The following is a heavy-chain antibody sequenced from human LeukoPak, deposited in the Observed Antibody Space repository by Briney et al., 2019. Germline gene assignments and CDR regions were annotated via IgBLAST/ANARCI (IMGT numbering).Heavy chain of an antibody. J-gene: IGHJ3*02. CDR3: ARVHTATIQGSAFDI. CDR1: GGSISSYY. D-gene: IGHD5-12*01. CDR2: IYYSGST. V-gene: IGHV4-59*01. Sequence: SETLSLTFTVSGGSISSYYWSWIRQPPGKGLEWIGYIYYSGSTNYNPSLKSRVTISVDTSKNQSSLKLSSVTAADTAVYYCARVHTATIQGSAFDIWGQGTMVTVSS.